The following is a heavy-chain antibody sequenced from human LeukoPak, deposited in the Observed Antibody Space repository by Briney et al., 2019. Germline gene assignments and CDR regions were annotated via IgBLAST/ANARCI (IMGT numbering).Heavy chain of an antibody. D-gene: IGHD3-10*01. J-gene: IGHJ5*02. CDR2: IYPGDSDT. Sequence: GESLKISCKGSGYSFTSYWIGWVRQMPGKGLEWMGIIYPGDSDTRYSPSFQGQVTISADKSVSTAYLQWSSLKASDTAMYYCARGWGFGELFNWFDPWGQGTLVTVSS. CDR3: ARGWGFGELFNWFDP. V-gene: IGHV5-51*01. CDR1: GYSFTSYW.